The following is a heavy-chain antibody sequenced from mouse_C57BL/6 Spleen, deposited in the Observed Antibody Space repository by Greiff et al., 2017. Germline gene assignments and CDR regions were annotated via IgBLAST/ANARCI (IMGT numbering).Heavy chain of an antibody. CDR3: ARVLYYGNHYFDY. D-gene: IGHD2-1*01. CDR1: GYSITSGYY. Sequence: EVKLQQSGPGLVKPSQSLSLTCSVTGYSITSGYYWNWIRQFPGNKLEWMGYISYDGSNNYNPSLKNRISITRDTSKNQFFLKLNSVTTEDTATYYCARVLYYGNHYFDYWGQGTTLTVSS. CDR2: ISYDGSN. J-gene: IGHJ2*01. V-gene: IGHV3-6*01.